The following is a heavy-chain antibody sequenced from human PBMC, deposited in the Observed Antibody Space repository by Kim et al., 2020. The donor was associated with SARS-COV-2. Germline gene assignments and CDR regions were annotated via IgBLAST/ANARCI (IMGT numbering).Heavy chain of an antibody. Sequence: GGSLRLSCAASGFTFSSYAMSWVRQAPGKGLEWVSAISGSGGSTYYADSVKGRFTISRDNSKNTLYLQMNSLRAEDTAVYYCAKDWRYYGSGSPPWEDYWGQGTLVTVSS. CDR2: ISGSGGST. J-gene: IGHJ4*01. CDR3: AKDWRYYGSGSPPWEDY. D-gene: IGHD3-10*01. CDR1: GFTFSSYA. V-gene: IGHV3-23*01.